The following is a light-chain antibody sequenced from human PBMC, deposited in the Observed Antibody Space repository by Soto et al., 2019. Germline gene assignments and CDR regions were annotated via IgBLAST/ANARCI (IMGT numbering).Light chain of an antibody. V-gene: IGLV2-11*01. CDR2: DVD. CDR1: SSDVAGYNY. J-gene: IGLJ2*01. Sequence: QPVLTQPRSVSGSPGQSVTISCTGTSSDVAGYNYVSWYQQHPGKAPKLMIYDVDKRPSGVPDRFSGSKSGNTASLTISGLQAEDEADYYCCSYAGTYTSYVVFGGGTQLTFL. CDR3: CSYAGTYTSYVV.